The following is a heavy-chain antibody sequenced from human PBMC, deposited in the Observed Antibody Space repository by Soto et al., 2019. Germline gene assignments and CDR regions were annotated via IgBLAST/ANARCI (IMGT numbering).Heavy chain of an antibody. J-gene: IGHJ4*02. CDR2: ISYDGSNK. Sequence: GGSLRLSCAASGFTFSSYAMHWVRQAPGKGLEWVAVISYDGSNKYYADSVKGRFTISRDNSKNTLYLQMNSLRAEDTAVYYCATRSGYVDYWGQGTLVTLSS. V-gene: IGHV3-30-3*01. CDR3: ATRSGYVDY. CDR1: GFTFSSYA. D-gene: IGHD3-22*01.